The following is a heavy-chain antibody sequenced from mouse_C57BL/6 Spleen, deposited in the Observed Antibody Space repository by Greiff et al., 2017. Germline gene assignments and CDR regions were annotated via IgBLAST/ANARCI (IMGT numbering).Heavy chain of an antibody. J-gene: IGHJ4*01. CDR2: IYPGSGNP. D-gene: IGHD2-10*01. Sequence: VQLVESGPELVKPGASVKISCKASGYSFTSYYIHWVKQRPGQGLEWIGWIYPGSGNPKYNEKFKGKATLTADTSSSTAYMQLSSLTSEDSAVYYCASYYGNYYAMDYWGQGTSVTVSS. CDR3: ASYYGNYYAMDY. CDR1: GYSFTSYY. V-gene: IGHV1-66*01.